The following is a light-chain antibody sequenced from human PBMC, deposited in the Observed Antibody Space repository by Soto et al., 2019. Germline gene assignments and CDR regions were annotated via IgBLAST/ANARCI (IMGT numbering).Light chain of an antibody. J-gene: IGKJ5*01. CDR2: GAS. Sequence: ELVMRQSPATLSVSPGERATLSCRASETVATNLAWYQQKPGQAPRLLISGASTRAAGISDRFRGSGSGTDFTLTISRLEPEDFAVYYCQQYGSSPITFGQGTRLEIK. CDR3: QQYGSSPIT. CDR1: ETVATN. V-gene: IGKV3-20*01.